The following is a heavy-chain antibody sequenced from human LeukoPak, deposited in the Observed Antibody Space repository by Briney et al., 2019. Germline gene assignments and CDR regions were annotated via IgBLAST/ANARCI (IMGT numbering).Heavy chain of an antibody. Sequence: HSGGSLRLSCAASGFTFSSYEMNWVRQAPGKGLVWVSRINSDGSRTNYADSVKGRFTISRDNAKNTLYLQMNSLRAEDTAVYYCARETSGYYYKSYFDYWGQGTLVTVSS. D-gene: IGHD3-22*01. V-gene: IGHV3-74*01. J-gene: IGHJ4*02. CDR1: GFTFSSYE. CDR3: ARETSGYYYKSYFDY. CDR2: INSDGSRT.